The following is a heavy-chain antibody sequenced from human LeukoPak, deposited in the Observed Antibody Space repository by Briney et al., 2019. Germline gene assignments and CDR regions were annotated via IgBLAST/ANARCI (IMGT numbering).Heavy chain of an antibody. J-gene: IGHJ4*02. D-gene: IGHD5-24*01. Sequence: GESLKISCQASGYSFTSSWIGWARQMPGKGLEWMAIINPGDSDTRYSPSFQGQVTISADKSISTAYLQWSSLKASDTAMYYCARRRDGYNYAAHWGQGTLVTVSS. CDR3: ARRRDGYNYAAH. V-gene: IGHV5-51*01. CDR1: GYSFTSSW. CDR2: INPGDSDT.